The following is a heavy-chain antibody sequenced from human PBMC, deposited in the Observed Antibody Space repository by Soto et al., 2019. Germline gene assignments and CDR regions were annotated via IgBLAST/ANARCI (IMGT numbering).Heavy chain of an antibody. D-gene: IGHD6-19*01. CDR3: ARTNSSGFYFDY. J-gene: IGHJ4*02. CDR1: GFAFSNSW. CDR2: MKEDGTEI. Sequence: GGSLRLSCAASGFAFSNSWMSWVRQAPGKGLEWVANMKEDGTEIWYMDSVKGRFTISRDNSKNTLYLQMNSLRAEDTAVYYCARTNSSGFYFDYWGQGTLVTVSS. V-gene: IGHV3-7*01.